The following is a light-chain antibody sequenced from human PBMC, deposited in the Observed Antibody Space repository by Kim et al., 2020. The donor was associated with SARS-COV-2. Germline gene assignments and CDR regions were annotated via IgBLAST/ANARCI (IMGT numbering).Light chain of an antibody. CDR2: DIT. Sequence: PGGTVTFTCASSTGTVTTGHNPYWFQEKPSQVPRTLIYDITNKPSWTPARFSGSLLGDKAALTLSGAQPEDEGDYYCLLSYSGAWVFGGGTQLTVL. CDR3: LLSYSGAWV. V-gene: IGLV7-46*01. J-gene: IGLJ3*02. CDR1: TGTVTTGHN.